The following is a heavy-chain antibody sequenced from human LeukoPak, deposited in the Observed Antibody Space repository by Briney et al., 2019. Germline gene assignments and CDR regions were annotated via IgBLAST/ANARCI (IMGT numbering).Heavy chain of an antibody. CDR2: INHSGST. CDR3: ARALSGYCSSTSCYGNYYYGKDV. V-gene: IGHV4-34*01. D-gene: IGHD2-2*01. J-gene: IGHJ6*02. CDR1: GGSFSGYY. Sequence: PSETLSLTCAVYGGSFSGYYWSWIRQPPGKGLEWIGEINHSGSTNYNPSLKSRVTISVDTSKNQFSLKLSSVTAADTAVYYCARALSGYCSSTSCYGNYYYGKDVWGQGTTVTVSS.